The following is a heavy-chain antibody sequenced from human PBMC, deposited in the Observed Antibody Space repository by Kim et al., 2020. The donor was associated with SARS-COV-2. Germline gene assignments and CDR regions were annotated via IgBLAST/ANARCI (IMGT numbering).Heavy chain of an antibody. D-gene: IGHD1-26*01. CDR3: ERHLSGSFYYGMDV. Sequence: GGSLRLSCAGSGFTFSSYTMNWVRQAPGKGLDWVASIGTSGIAMFYGDSVKGRSTISRDNAKNSLYLQMNSLRPEDTAVYYCERHLSGSFYYGMDVWGQGTTVTVSS. J-gene: IGHJ6*02. CDR2: IGTSGIAM. V-gene: IGHV3-21*06. CDR1: GFTFSSYT.